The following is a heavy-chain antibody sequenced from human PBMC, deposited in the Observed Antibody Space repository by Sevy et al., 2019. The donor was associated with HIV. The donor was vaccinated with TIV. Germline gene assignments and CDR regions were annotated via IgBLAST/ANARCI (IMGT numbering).Heavy chain of an antibody. D-gene: IGHD2-15*01. Sequence: GGSLRLSCAASEFTVSSNYMSWVRQAPGKGLEWVSVIYSVGSTYYADSVKGRFTISRDNSQNTVYLQMNSLRADDTAVYYCAREDIVLGEGNYYGMDVWGQGTTVTVSS. CDR1: EFTVSSNY. CDR2: IYSVGST. V-gene: IGHV3-53*01. CDR3: AREDIVLGEGNYYGMDV. J-gene: IGHJ6*02.